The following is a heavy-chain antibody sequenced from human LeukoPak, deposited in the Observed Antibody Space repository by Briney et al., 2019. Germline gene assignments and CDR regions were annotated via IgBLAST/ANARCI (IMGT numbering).Heavy chain of an antibody. CDR1: GVSLRSYY. J-gene: IGHJ4*02. V-gene: IGHV4-4*07. D-gene: IGHD6-13*01. CDR3: AREASSSWTRSYYFDY. CDR2: IYTSGST. Sequence: SETLSLTCSVSGVSLRSYYWSWIRHPAGQELEGIGCIYTSGSTNYNPSLKSRVTMSVDTSKNQFSLKLSSVTAADTAVYYCAREASSSWTRSYYFDYWGQGTLVTVSS.